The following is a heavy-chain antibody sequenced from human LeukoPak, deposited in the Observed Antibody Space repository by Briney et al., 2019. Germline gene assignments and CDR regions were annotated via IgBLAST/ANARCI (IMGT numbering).Heavy chain of an antibody. CDR1: GYSFGSYW. V-gene: IGHV5-51*01. CDR2: IYPGNSDT. J-gene: IGHJ4*02. CDR3: AVPLGGGCKYGTTNY. Sequence: GESLKIPCQGSGYSFGSYWIGWVRQMPGRGLEWMGVIYPGNSDTRYSPSFQGQVTISADQSISTAYLQWSSLKASDTAMYFCAVPLGGGCKYGTTNYWGQGTLVTVSS. D-gene: IGHD5-18*01.